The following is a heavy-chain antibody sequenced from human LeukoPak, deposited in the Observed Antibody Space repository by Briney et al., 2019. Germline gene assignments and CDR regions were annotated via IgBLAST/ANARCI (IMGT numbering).Heavy chain of an antibody. CDR1: GFTFSSFW. D-gene: IGHD3-3*01. CDR2: INNDGSST. V-gene: IGHV3-74*01. CDR3: ARDSVVTISGGWNWFDP. Sequence: PAGSLRLSCAASGFTFSSFWMHWVRQAPGKGLVWVSRINNDGSSTAYEDSVKGRFTISRVNAKNTLELQISSLRAEDTAVYYCARDSVVTISGGWNWFDPWGKGTLVTVSS. J-gene: IGHJ5*02.